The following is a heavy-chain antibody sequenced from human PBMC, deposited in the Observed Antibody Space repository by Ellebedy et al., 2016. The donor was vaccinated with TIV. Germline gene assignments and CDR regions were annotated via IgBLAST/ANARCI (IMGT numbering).Heavy chain of an antibody. CDR3: ARPRGYCSAGTCTAFDI. D-gene: IGHD2-15*01. CDR2: IYPGDSDI. V-gene: IGHV5-51*01. Sequence: ASVKVSCKGSGYSFPTYWIGWVRQMPGKGLEWMGIIYPGDSDIRYSPSFQGQVTISADKSISTAYLQWSSLKASDTAMYYCARPRGYCSAGTCTAFDIWGQGTMVTVSS. CDR1: GYSFPTYW. J-gene: IGHJ3*02.